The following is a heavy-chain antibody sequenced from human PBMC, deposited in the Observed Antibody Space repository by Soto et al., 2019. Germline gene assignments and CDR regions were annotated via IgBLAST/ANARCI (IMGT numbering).Heavy chain of an antibody. CDR1: GFIFTNFW. J-gene: IGHJ4*02. V-gene: IGHV3-74*01. CDR3: AKDSWYFDL. Sequence: GGSLRLSCEVSGFIFTNFWMHWVRQVPGKGLVWVSRIDTSGSSTSYADSAKGRFTISRDNAKNTVSLQMNSLRAEDTGVYYCAKDSWYFDLWSQGSLVTVSS. D-gene: IGHD6-13*01. CDR2: IDTSGSST.